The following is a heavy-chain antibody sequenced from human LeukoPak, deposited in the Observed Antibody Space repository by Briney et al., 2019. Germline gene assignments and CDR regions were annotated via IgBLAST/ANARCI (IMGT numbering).Heavy chain of an antibody. D-gene: IGHD2-2*01. V-gene: IGHV4-34*01. J-gene: IGHJ3*02. CDR1: GGSFSGYY. CDR2: INHSGST. CDR3: ASLRIGYCSSTSCYDAFDI. Sequence: KPSETLSLTCAVYGGSFSGYYWSWIRQPPGKGLKWIGEINHSGSTNYNPSLKSRVTISVDTSKNQFSLKLSSVTAADTAVYYCASLRIGYCSSTSCYDAFDIWGQGTMVTVSS.